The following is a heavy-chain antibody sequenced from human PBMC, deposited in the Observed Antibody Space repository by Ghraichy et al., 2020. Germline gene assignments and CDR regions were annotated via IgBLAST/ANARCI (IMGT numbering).Heavy chain of an antibody. Sequence: SETLSLTCTVSGYSISSGYYWGWIRQPPGKGLEWIGSIYHSGSTYYNPSLKSRVTISVDTSKNQFSLKLSSVTAADPAVYYCARDSTVVVPYQPAAFDYWGQGTLVTVSS. J-gene: IGHJ4*02. CDR2: IYHSGST. V-gene: IGHV4-38-2*02. CDR3: ARDSTVVVPYQPAAFDY. CDR1: GYSISSGYY. D-gene: IGHD2-2*01.